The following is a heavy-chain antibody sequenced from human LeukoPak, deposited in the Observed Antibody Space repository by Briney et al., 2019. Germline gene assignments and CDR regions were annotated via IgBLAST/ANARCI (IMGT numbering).Heavy chain of an antibody. J-gene: IGHJ4*02. CDR1: GFTFSGYS. CDR2: ISSSSSYI. D-gene: IGHD3-10*01. V-gene: IGHV3-21*01. CDR3: AREERDYGSGGDY. Sequence: GGSLRLSCAASGFTFSGYSMNWVRQAPGKGLEWVSSISSSSSYIYYADSVKGRFTISRDNAKNSLYLQMNSLRAEDTAVYYCAREERDYGSGGDYWGQGTLVTVSS.